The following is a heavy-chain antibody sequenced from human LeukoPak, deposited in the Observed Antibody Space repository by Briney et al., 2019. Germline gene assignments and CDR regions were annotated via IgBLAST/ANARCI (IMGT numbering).Heavy chain of an antibody. V-gene: IGHV3-49*04. CDR3: TRGPIQLWVHNGIDV. CDR1: GFTFGDHA. J-gene: IGHJ6*02. D-gene: IGHD1-1*01. Sequence: PGRFLRLSCTTSGFTFGDHAMGWVRQAPGKGLEWVGFIRSKAYRGTTGYAAAVKGRFTISRDDLNSIAYLQMNSLKIEDTAIYYCTRGPIQLWVHNGIDVWGQGTTVTVSS. CDR2: IRSKAYRGTT.